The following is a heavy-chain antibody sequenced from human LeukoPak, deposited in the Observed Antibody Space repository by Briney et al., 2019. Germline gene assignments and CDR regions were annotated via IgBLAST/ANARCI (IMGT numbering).Heavy chain of an antibody. CDR3: ARERAPGIASGYFDY. J-gene: IGHJ4*02. D-gene: IGHD2-21*01. CDR1: GGSISSYY. CDR2: IYYSGST. V-gene: IGHV4-59*01. Sequence: SETLSLTSTVSGGSISSYYWSWIRQPPGKGLEWIGYIYYSGSTNYNPSLKSRVTISVETSKNQYCLKLSSVTAADTAVYYCARERAPGIASGYFDYWGQGTLVTVSS.